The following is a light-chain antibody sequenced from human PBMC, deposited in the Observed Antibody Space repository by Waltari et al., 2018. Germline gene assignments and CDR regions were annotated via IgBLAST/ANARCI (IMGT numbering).Light chain of an antibody. CDR2: DAS. V-gene: IGKV3-11*01. CDR3: QQRINWPIT. Sequence: EIVLTQSPATLSLSPGERDTLSCTASQSVSSSLAWYQQKPGQAPRLLIYDASNRATGIPARFSGSGSGTDFTLTISSLEPEDFVVYYCQQRINWPITFGQGTRLEIK. CDR1: QSVSSS. J-gene: IGKJ5*01.